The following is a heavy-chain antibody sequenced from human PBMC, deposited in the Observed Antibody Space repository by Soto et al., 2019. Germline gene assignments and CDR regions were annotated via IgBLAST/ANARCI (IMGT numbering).Heavy chain of an antibody. V-gene: IGHV4-39*01. CDR1: GCSITSSRYY. CDR2: IYYIGTT. J-gene: IGHJ4*02. CDR3: ARHLDSGTYLFDS. D-gene: IGHD1-26*01. Sequence: XETLCLTCTVSGCSITSSRYYWGWIRPSPGKGLEWIGSIYYIGTTYYSPSLKSRVTISVDTSKNQFSLKLSSVTAADTAVYYCARHLDSGTYLFDSWGQGDLVTVSS.